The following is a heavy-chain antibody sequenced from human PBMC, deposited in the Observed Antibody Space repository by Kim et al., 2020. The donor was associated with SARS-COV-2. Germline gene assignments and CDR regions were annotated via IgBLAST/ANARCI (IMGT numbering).Heavy chain of an antibody. CDR2: ISGKTNNYAT. CDR3: SRHEYTSGWYIDY. CDR1: GFTFSGSA. J-gene: IGHJ4*02. D-gene: IGHD6-19*01. V-gene: IGHV3-73*01. Sequence: GGSLRLSCAASGFTFSGSAIHWVRQASGKGLEWVGRISGKTNNYATAYAVTLKGRFTISRDDSKNTAYLQMNSLKTEDTAVYYCSRHEYTSGWYIDYWGQGTLVTVSS.